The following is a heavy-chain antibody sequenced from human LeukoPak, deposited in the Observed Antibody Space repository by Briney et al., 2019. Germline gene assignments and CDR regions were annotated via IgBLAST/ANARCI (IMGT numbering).Heavy chain of an antibody. CDR3: AKAGLFRDQKTAYYFDY. V-gene: IGHV3-23*01. D-gene: IGHD5-24*01. J-gene: IGHJ4*02. CDR1: GFTFSSYA. CDR2: ISGSGGST. Sequence: GSLRLSCAASGFTFSSYAMSWVRQAPGKGLEWVSAISGSGGSTYYADSVKGRFTISRDNSKNTLYLQMNSLRAEDTAVYCCAKAGLFRDQKTAYYFDYWGQGTLVTVSS.